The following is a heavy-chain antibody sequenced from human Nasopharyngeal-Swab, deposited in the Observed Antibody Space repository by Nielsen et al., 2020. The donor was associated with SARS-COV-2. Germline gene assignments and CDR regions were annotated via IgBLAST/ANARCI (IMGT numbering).Heavy chain of an antibody. D-gene: IGHD5-12*01. CDR1: GDSVSSNIAA. V-gene: IGHV6-1*01. J-gene: IGHJ5*02. CDR2: TYYRSKWYN. CDR3: ARGGVATASGGGFDP. Sequence: SETLSLTCAISGDSVSSNIAAWNWIRQSPSRGLDWLGRTYYRSKWYNDYAVSVKSRILIDPATSKNQLSLQLTPVTHEDTAIYFCARGGVATASGGGFDPWGQGTLVTVSS.